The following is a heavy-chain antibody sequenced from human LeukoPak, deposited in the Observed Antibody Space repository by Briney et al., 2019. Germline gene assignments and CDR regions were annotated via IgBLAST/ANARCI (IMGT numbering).Heavy chain of an antibody. J-gene: IGHJ4*02. CDR1: GGSNSSSNYY. Sequence: SETLSLTCTVSGGSNSSSNYYWGWIRQPPGKGLEWIGSIYYSGTTYYNPSLKSRVTISVDTSKNQFSLKLTSVTAADTAVYYCARGGTIRAYYWGQGTLVTVSS. CDR3: ARGGTIRAYY. V-gene: IGHV4-39*07. D-gene: IGHD1/OR15-1a*01. CDR2: IYYSGTT.